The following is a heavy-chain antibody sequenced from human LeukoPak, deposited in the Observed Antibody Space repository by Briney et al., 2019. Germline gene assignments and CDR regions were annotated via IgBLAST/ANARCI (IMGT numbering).Heavy chain of an antibody. CDR1: GGSISSYY. V-gene: IGHV4-59*12. Sequence: SETLSLTCTVSGGSISSYYWSWIRQPPGKGLEWIGNIYYGSTYYNPSLKSRVTISVDTSKNQFSLKLSSVTAADTAVFYCARFDSTGYYCPYWGQGTLVTVSS. CDR3: ARFDSTGYYCPY. CDR2: IYYGST. D-gene: IGHD3-22*01. J-gene: IGHJ4*02.